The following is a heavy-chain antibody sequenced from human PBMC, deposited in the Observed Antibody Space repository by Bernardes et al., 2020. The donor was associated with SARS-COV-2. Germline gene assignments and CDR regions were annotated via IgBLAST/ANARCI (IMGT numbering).Heavy chain of an antibody. CDR3: ARHVVENAGHYYGVDV. CDR2: IRFGGSEA. D-gene: IGHD6-6*01. CDR1: GFTFSSYG. V-gene: IGHV3-7*03. Sequence: GGSLRLSCAASGFTFSSYGMTWVRQAAGKGLEWVATIRFGGSEAYYVDSVKGRFTISRDNVKNTLYLQMNSLRAEDTAVYYCARHVVENAGHYYGVDVWGHGTTVTVSS. J-gene: IGHJ6*02.